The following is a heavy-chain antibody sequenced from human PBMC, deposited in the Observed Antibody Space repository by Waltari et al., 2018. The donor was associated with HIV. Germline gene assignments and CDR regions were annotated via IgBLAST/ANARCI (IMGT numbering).Heavy chain of an antibody. V-gene: IGHV3-7*04. Sequence: EVQLVESGGGLVQPGGSLRLSCAASGFTFSSYWMSWVRQAPGKGLEGVANRKQDGSGKYYVDSVKGRFTISRDNAENSLYLQMNSRRAEDTAVYYWARGGFYGSGSKVNWGQGTLVTVSS. CDR2: RKQDGSGK. D-gene: IGHD3-10*01. CDR3: ARGGFYGSGSKVN. CDR1: GFTFSSYW. J-gene: IGHJ4*02.